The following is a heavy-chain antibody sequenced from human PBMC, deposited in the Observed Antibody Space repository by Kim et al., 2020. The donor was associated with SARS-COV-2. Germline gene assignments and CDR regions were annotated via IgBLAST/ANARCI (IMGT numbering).Heavy chain of an antibody. CDR3: ARQGIAAGDDY. D-gene: IGHD6-25*01. Sequence: SETPSLTCTVSGGSISSSSYYWGWIRQPPGKGLEWIGSIYYSGSTYYNPSLKSRVTISVDTSKNQFSLKLSSVTAADTAVYYCARQGIAAGDDYWGQGTLVTVSS. CDR2: IYYSGST. CDR1: GGSISSSSYY. V-gene: IGHV4-39*01. J-gene: IGHJ4*02.